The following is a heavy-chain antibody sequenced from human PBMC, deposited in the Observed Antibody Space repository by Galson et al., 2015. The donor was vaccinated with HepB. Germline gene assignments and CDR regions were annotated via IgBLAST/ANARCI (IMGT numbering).Heavy chain of an antibody. J-gene: IGHJ5*02. CDR3: ARDLWAGGSSGSPFGP. V-gene: IGHV3-21*01. D-gene: IGHD3-22*01. CDR1: GFTFSSYS. Sequence: SLRLSCAASGFTFSSYSMNWVRQAPGKGLEWVSSISSSSSYIYYADSVKGRFTISRDNAKNSLYLQMNSLRAEDTAVYYCARDLWAGGSSGSPFGPWGQGTLVTVSS. CDR2: ISSSSSYI.